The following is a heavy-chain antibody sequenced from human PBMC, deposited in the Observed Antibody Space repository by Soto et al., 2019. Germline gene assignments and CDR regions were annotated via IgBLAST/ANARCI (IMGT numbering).Heavy chain of an antibody. CDR1: GYTFTNYD. J-gene: IGHJ5*02. D-gene: IGHD3-22*01. Sequence: ASVKVSCKASGYTFTNYDINWVRQATGQGLEWMGWMNPNSGNTGYAQKFQGRVTMTRNTSISTAYMDLSSLRSEDTAVYYCARGPTYYYDSSGHLYNWFDPWGQGTLVTVSS. CDR2: MNPNSGNT. V-gene: IGHV1-8*01. CDR3: ARGPTYYYDSSGHLYNWFDP.